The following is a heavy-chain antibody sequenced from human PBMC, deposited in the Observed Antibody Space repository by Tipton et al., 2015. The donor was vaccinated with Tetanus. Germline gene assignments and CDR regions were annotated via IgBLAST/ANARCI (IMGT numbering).Heavy chain of an antibody. CDR1: GFTFKSYT. D-gene: IGHD1-14*01. CDR3: AKEALGVLNL. Sequence: SLRLSCTASGFTFKSYTLNWVRQAPGNGLEWVAAISGSRLTPYNADSVKGRFTISRDNSKNTLSLQLNSLRADDTAIYYCAKEALGVLNLWGNGTTVIVSS. CDR2: ISGSRLTP. J-gene: IGHJ6*04. V-gene: IGHV3-23*01.